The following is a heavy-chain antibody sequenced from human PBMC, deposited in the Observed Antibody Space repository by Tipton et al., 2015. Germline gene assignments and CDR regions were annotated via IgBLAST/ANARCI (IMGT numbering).Heavy chain of an antibody. Sequence: SLRLSCAASEFTFSRYSMNWVRQAPGKGPEWVSSISSSGSFKYYADSVRGRFTISRDNAKNSLYLQMNSLRAEDTAIYYCARVSRYCSDTSCSDFDFWGQGTLVTVSS. CDR3: ARVSRYCSDTSCSDFDF. D-gene: IGHD2-15*01. V-gene: IGHV3-21*04. CDR1: EFTFSRYS. CDR2: ISSSGSFK. J-gene: IGHJ4*02.